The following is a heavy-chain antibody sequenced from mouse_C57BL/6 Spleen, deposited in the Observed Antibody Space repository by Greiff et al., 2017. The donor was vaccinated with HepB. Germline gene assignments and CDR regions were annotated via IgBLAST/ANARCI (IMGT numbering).Heavy chain of an antibody. V-gene: IGHV1-52*01. D-gene: IGHD2-13*01. J-gene: IGHJ2*01. CDR2: IDPSDSET. CDR1: GYTFSSYW. CDR3: ARVQGLGYFDY. Sequence: QVQLQQPGAELVRPGSSVKLSCKASGYTFSSYWMHWVKQRPIQGLEWIGTIDPSDSETHYNQKFKDKATLTVVKSCSTAYMQLSSLTSEDSAVYYCARVQGLGYFDYWGQGTTLTVSS.